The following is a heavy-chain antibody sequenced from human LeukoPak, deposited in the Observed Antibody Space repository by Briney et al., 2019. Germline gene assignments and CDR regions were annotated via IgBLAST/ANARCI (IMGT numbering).Heavy chain of an antibody. V-gene: IGHV4-4*02. CDR3: AKYRPPRL. CDR1: GGSITSSNW. J-gene: IGHJ4*02. CDR2: VYYSGIT. D-gene: IGHD2-2*01. Sequence: PSETLSLTCAVSGGSITSSNWWTWVRQAPGKGLEWIGEVYYSGITNYNPSLKSRLTLSADPSKNQISLSLDSVTAADTAVYYCAKYRPPRLWGPGTPVIVSS.